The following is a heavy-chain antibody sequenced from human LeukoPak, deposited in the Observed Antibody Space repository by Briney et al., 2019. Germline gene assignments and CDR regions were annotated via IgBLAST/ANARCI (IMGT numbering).Heavy chain of an antibody. CDR3: AIFGITVVRGGKYYFDY. CDR2: IYYSGAT. J-gene: IGHJ4*02. D-gene: IGHD3-10*01. V-gene: IGHV4-59*08. Sequence: SETLSLTCTVSGGFISNYYWSWIRQPPGKGLEWIGHIYYSGATKYNPSLKSRITISVDTSKNQLSLMLSSVTAADTAVYYCAIFGITVVRGGKYYFDYWGQGTLVTVSS. CDR1: GGFISNYY.